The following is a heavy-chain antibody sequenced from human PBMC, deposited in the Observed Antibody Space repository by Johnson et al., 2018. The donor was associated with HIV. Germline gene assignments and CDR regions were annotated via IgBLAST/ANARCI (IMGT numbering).Heavy chain of an antibody. V-gene: IGHV3-23*04. CDR2: ISGSGGST. CDR1: GFTFSSYA. J-gene: IGHJ3*02. Sequence: VQLVESGGGLVQPGGSLRLSCAASGFTFSSYAMNWVRQAPGKGLERVSVISGSGGSTYYADSVKGRFTISRDNSKNTLYLQMNSLRAEDTAVYYCAKGGSCTGGVCYRSVFREDDAFDIWGQGTMVTVSS. D-gene: IGHD2-8*02. CDR3: AKGGSCTGGVCYRSVFREDDAFDI.